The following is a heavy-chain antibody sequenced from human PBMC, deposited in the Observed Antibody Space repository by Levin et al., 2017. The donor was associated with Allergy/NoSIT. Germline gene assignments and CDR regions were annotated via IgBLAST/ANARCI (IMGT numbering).Heavy chain of an antibody. V-gene: IGHV3-23*01. J-gene: IGHJ4*02. CDR3: AKVRPALGVTITADFDY. Sequence: PGGSLRLSCAASGFTFSSYAMSWVRQAPGKGLEWVSAISGSGGSTYYADSVKGRFTISRDNSKNTLYLQMNSLRAEDTAVYYCAKVRPALGVTITADFDYWGQGTLVTVSS. CDR2: ISGSGGST. CDR1: GFTFSSYA. D-gene: IGHD3-16*01.